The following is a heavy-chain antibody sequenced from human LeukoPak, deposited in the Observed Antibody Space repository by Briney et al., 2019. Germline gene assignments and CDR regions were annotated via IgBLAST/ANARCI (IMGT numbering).Heavy chain of an antibody. J-gene: IGHJ3*02. Sequence: SETLSLTCAVYGGSFSGYYWSWIRQPPGKGLEWIGEINHSGSTNYNPSLKSRVTISVDTSKNQFSLKLRSVTAADTAVYYCARRLRSFDIWGQGTMVTVSS. CDR1: GGSFSGYY. V-gene: IGHV4-34*01. CDR3: ARRLRSFDI. CDR2: INHSGST. D-gene: IGHD4-17*01.